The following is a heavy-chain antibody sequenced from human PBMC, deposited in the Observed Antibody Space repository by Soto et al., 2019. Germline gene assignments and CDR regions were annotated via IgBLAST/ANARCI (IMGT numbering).Heavy chain of an antibody. J-gene: IGHJ6*03. CDR2: INHSGST. CDR1: GGSFSGYY. V-gene: IGHV4-34*01. Sequence: PSETLSLTCAVYGGSFSGYYWSWIRQPPGKGLEWIGEINHSGSTNYNPSLKSRVTISVDTSKNQFSLKLSSVTAADTAVYYCARSSSSQLYYYYYYLDVWGKGTTVTASS. CDR3: ARSSSSQLYYYYYYLDV.